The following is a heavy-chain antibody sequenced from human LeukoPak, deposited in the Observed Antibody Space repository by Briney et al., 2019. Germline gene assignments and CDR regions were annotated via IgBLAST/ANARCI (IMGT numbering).Heavy chain of an antibody. V-gene: IGHV4-61*01. D-gene: IGHD3-16*02. Sequence: PSETLSLTCTVSGGSVSSGSYYWSWIRQPPGKGLEWIGYIYYSGSTNYNPSLKSRVTISVDTSKNQFSLKLTSVTAADTAVYYCVRLGYPFDYWGQGTLVTVSS. CDR3: VRLGYPFDY. CDR1: GGSVSSGSYY. J-gene: IGHJ4*02. CDR2: IYYSGST.